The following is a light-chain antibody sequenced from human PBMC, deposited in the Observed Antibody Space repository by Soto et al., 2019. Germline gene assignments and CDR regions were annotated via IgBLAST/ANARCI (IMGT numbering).Light chain of an antibody. CDR2: LEGSGSY. J-gene: IGLJ3*02. CDR3: ETWDSNTHV. CDR1: SGHSSYI. Sequence: QSVLTQSSSASASLGSSVKLTCTLSSGHSSYIIAWHQQQPGKAHRYLMKLEGSGSYNKGSGVPDRFSGSSSGADRYLTISNLQFADEADYYCETWDSNTHVFGGGTKLTVL. V-gene: IGLV4-60*02.